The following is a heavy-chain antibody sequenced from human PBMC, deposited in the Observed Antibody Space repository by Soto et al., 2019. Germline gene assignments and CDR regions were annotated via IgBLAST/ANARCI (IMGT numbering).Heavy chain of an antibody. CDR1: GFTFSSYA. Sequence: PGGSLRLSCAASGFTFSSYAMSWVRQAPGKGLEWVSAISGSGGSTYYADSVKGRFTISRDNSKNTLYLQMNSLRAEDTAVYYCAKGKYYYGSGSYYNSYYYMDVWGKGTTVTVSS. J-gene: IGHJ6*03. V-gene: IGHV3-23*01. CDR2: ISGSGGST. CDR3: AKGKYYYGSGSYYNSYYYMDV. D-gene: IGHD3-10*01.